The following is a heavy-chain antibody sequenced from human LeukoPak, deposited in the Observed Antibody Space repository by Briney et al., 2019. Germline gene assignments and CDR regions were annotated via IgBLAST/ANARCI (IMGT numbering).Heavy chain of an antibody. CDR3: VRRYYEYNVYDRHFDY. CDR1: VFAFIRDG. V-gene: IGHV3-74*03. D-gene: IGHD5/OR15-5a*01. CDR2: ISDDGSIT. Sequence: PVKALRLSCAASVFAFIRDGMHWVRHAPGKGLVWVSRISDDGSITTYADSVKGRFTISRDNAKSTVLLQMNSLKAEDTGVYFCVRRYYEYNVYDRHFDYWGQGILVTVSS. J-gene: IGHJ4*02.